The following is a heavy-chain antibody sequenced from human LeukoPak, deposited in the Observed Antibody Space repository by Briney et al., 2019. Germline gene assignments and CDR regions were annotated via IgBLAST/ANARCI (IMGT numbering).Heavy chain of an antibody. CDR3: AREGRSPGAFDI. CDR2: IYSGGST. CDR1: GFTVSSNY. D-gene: IGHD1-26*01. J-gene: IGHJ3*02. V-gene: IGHV3-53*01. Sequence: GGSLRLSCAASGFTVSSNYMSWVRQAPGKGLEWVSVIYSGGSTYYADSVKGRFTISRDNSKNTLHLQMNSLGAEDTAVYYCAREGRSPGAFDIWGQGTMVTVSS.